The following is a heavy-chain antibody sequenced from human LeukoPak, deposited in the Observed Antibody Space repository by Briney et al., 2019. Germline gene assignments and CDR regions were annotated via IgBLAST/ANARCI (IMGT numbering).Heavy chain of an antibody. V-gene: IGHV1-24*01. Sequence: ASVKVSCKVSGYTLTELSMHWVRQAPGKGLEWMGGFDPEDGETIYAQKSQGRVTMTRDTSTSTVYMELSSLRSEDTAVYYCARDLNWFDPWGQGTLVTVSS. J-gene: IGHJ5*02. CDR2: FDPEDGET. CDR1: GYTLTELS. CDR3: ARDLNWFDP.